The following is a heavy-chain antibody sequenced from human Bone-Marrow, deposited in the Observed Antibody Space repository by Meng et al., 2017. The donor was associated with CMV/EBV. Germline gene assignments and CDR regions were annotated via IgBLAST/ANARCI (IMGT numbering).Heavy chain of an antibody. V-gene: IGHV3-23*03. J-gene: IGHJ4*02. Sequence: GGSLRLSCAASGFTFSSYAMSWVRQAPGKGLEWVSVIYSGGSATYYADSVKGRFTISRDNSKNTLYLQMNSLRAEDTAVYYCAKRAPTTVTIDYWGQGTLVTVSS. CDR3: AKRAPTTVTIDY. CDR2: IYSGGSAT. D-gene: IGHD4-17*01. CDR1: GFTFSSYA.